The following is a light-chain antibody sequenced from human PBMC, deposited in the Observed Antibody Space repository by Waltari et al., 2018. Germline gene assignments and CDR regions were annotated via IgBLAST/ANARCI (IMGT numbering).Light chain of an antibody. Sequence: QLVLTQSPSASASLRASVKLTCTLSSGHSSYAIAWHQQKPEKGPRYLMKVNSDGSHNKGDGIPDRFSGSSSGTERYLTISSLQSEDEADYYCQTWGTGIQVFGGGTKLTVL. J-gene: IGLJ2*01. V-gene: IGLV4-69*01. CDR3: QTWGTGIQV. CDR2: VNSDGSH. CDR1: SGHSSYA.